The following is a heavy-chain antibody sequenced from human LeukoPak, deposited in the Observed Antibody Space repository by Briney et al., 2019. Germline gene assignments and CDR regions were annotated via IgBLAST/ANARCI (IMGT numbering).Heavy chain of an antibody. V-gene: IGHV3-23*01. J-gene: IGHJ4*02. CDR3: ARKAVGATCEDY. CDR1: GFTVSSNY. Sequence: GGSLRLSCAASGFTVSSNYMSWVRQAPGKGLEWVSAISGSGGSTYYADSVKGRFTISRDNSKNTLYLQMNSLRAEDTAVYYCARKAVGATCEDYWGQGTLVTVSS. CDR2: ISGSGGST. D-gene: IGHD1-26*01.